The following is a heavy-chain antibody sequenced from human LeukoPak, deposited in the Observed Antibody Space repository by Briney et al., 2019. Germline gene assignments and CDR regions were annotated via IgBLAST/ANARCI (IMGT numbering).Heavy chain of an antibody. D-gene: IGHD3-22*01. CDR2: IYSGGST. V-gene: IGHV3-53*01. J-gene: IGHJ4*02. CDR3: ARDRLGDYDHSGYYDK. CDR1: GFTVNGNY. Sequence: GGSLRLSCAASGFTVNGNYMTWVRQAPEKGLEWVSLIYSGGSTYYADSVKGRFTISRDNSKNTLYLQMNSLRAEDTAVYYCARDRLGDYDHSGYYDKWGQGTLVTVSS.